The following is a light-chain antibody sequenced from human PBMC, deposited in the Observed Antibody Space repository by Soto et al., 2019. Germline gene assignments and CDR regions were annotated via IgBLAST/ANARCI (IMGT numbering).Light chain of an antibody. Sequence: QSVLTQPASVSGSPGQSITISCTGTSSDVGGYNFVSWYQQQPGKAPKLMVYEVTNRPSGVSYRFSGSKSGASASLAITGLQAEDEADYYCQSYDTSLSGYVFGAGTKVTVL. J-gene: IGLJ1*01. CDR1: SSDVGGYNF. CDR3: QSYDTSLSGYV. CDR2: EVT. V-gene: IGLV2-14*01.